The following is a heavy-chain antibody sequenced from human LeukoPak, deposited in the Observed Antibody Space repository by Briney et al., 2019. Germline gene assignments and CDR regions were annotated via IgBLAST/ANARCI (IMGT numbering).Heavy chain of an antibody. V-gene: IGHV3-48*03. CDR3: ARVPAGVIGMKDAFDI. D-gene: IGHD3-16*02. CDR2: ISDRGTTK. CDR1: GFTFSSYE. J-gene: IGHJ3*02. Sequence: GGSLRLSCEASGFTFSSYEMNWVRQAPGKGLEWVSYISDRGTTKYYADSVKGRFTISRHNAKNSLYLQMNSLRAEDTAVYYCARVPAGVIGMKDAFDIWGQGTMVTVSS.